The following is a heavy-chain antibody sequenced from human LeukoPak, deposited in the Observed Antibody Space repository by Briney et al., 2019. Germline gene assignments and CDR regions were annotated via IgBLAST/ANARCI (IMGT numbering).Heavy chain of an antibody. J-gene: IGHJ4*02. Sequence: GGSLRLSCAASGFTFSSYAMSWVRQAPGKGLEWVSAISGSGGSTYYADSVKGRFTISRDNSKNTLHLQMNSLRAEDTAVYYCAKDQYSSSSSYFDYWGQGTLVTVSS. CDR1: GFTFSSYA. CDR3: AKDQYSSSSSYFDY. V-gene: IGHV3-23*01. D-gene: IGHD6-6*01. CDR2: ISGSGGST.